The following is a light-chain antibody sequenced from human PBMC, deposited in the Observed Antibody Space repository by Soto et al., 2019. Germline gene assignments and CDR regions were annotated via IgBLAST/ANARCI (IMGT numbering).Light chain of an antibody. J-gene: IGKJ5*01. CDR3: QKYHTAPIT. CDR1: QVITNH. Sequence: DIQMTQSPSSLSASVGDRATITCRASQVITNHVAWYQQKPGKGPKLLIYAASTLQSGVPSRFSGSGSGTDFTLTISSLQPEDVAAYYCQKYHTAPITFGQGTRLEIK. V-gene: IGKV1-27*01. CDR2: AAS.